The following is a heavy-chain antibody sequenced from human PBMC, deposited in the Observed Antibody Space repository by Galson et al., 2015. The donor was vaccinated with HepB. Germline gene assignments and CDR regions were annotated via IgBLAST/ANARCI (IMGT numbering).Heavy chain of an antibody. CDR3: ARDCSGGSCSLANDASDI. J-gene: IGHJ3*02. D-gene: IGHD2-15*01. CDR1: GYTFTSYS. Sequence: SVKVSCKASGYTFTSYSISWVRQAPGQGLEWMGWISAYNGNTNYAQKLQGRVTMTTDTSTSTAYMELRSLRSDDTAVYYCARDCSGGSCSLANDASDIWGQGTMVTVSS. CDR2: ISAYNGNT. V-gene: IGHV1-18*04.